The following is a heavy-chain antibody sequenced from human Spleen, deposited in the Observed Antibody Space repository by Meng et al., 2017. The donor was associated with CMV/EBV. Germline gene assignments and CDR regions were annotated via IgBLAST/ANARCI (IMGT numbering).Heavy chain of an antibody. CDR1: GGSFSGYY. CDR3: ASYFWSGYLPGARFDE. CDR2: INHSGST. J-gene: IGHJ4*02. V-gene: IGHV4-34*01. D-gene: IGHD3-3*01. Sequence: YGGSFSGYYWSWIRQPPGKGLEWIGEINHSGSTNYNPSLKSRVTISVDTSKNQFSLKLSSVTAADTAVYYCASYFWSGYLPGARFDEWGQGTLVTVSS.